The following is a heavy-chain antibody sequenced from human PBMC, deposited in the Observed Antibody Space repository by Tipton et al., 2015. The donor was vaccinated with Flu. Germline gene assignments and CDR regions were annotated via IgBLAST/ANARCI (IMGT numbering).Heavy chain of an antibody. V-gene: IGHV4-31*03. CDR2: IHHSGST. D-gene: IGHD3-3*01. CDR3: ARDTIFVVAH. J-gene: IGHJ4*02. CDR1: GTSISSGFYH. Sequence: GLVKPSQTLSLSCSVSGTSISSGFYHWTWIRQHAGKGLEWVGYIHHSGSTYYNPSLKSRVTISVDTSKNQFSLKLSSVTAADTAVYYCARDTIFVVAHWCQGTLVTVSS.